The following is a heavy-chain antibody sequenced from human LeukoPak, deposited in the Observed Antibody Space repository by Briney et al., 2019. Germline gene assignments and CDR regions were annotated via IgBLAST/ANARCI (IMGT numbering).Heavy chain of an antibody. CDR3: AKGPAPYCSGGSCYSPHWYFDL. J-gene: IGHJ2*01. CDR1: QFTFSNYA. Sequence: GGSLRLSCAASQFTFSNYAMSWVRQAPGKGLEWVSAISGSGSTTYFGDSVTGRFTISRDNPKNTVYLQMNSLSAEDTAVYYCAKGPAPYCSGGSCYSPHWYFDLWGRGTLVTVSS. D-gene: IGHD2-15*01. CDR2: ISGSGSTT. V-gene: IGHV3-23*01.